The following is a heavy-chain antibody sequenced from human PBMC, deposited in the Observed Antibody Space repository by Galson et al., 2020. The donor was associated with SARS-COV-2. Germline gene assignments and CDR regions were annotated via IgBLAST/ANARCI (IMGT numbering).Heavy chain of an antibody. Sequence: SGPTLVKPTQTLTLTCTFSGFSLSTSRMCVSWIRQPTGKALEWLALIDWDDDKYYSTSLKTRLTISKDTSKNQVVLTMTNMDPVDTATYYCARLRVGMAPISYYYYYGMDVWGQGPTVTVSS. CDR3: ARLRVGMAPISYYYYYGMDV. D-gene: IGHD5-12*01. CDR1: GFSLSTSRMC. V-gene: IGHV2-70*01. J-gene: IGHJ6*02. CDR2: IDWDDDK.